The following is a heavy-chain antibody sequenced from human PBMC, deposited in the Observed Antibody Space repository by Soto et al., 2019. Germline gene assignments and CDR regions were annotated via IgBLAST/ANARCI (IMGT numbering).Heavy chain of an antibody. Sequence: GESLQISCKGSGSSFPSYWIGWVRQMPGKGLEWLGIIYPGDSDTRSSPSFQGQGTISADKSITTAYLQWSSLKASDTAMYYCARSSATVVTPSHNWFAPGGQGTLVTVSS. CDR2: IYPGDSDT. J-gene: IGHJ5*02. D-gene: IGHD4-17*01. CDR3: ARSSATVVTPSHNWFAP. V-gene: IGHV5-51*01. CDR1: GSSFPSYW.